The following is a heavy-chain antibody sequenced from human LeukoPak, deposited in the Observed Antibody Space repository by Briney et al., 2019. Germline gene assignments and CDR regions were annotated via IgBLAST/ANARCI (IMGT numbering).Heavy chain of an antibody. J-gene: IGHJ4*02. CDR2: ISGSGGST. D-gene: IGHD6-13*01. Sequence: PGGSLRLSCAAPGFTFSSYAMSWVRQAPGKGLEWVSAISGSGGSTYYADSVKDRFTISRDKSKNTLYLQMNGLRAEDTAVYYCAKGGRFSYSSSWYEDYWGQGTLVTVSS. CDR1: GFTFSSYA. CDR3: AKGGRFSYSSSWYEDY. V-gene: IGHV3-23*01.